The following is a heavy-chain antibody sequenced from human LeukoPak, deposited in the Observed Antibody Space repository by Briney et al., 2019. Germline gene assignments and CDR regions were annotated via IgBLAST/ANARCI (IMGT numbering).Heavy chain of an antibody. CDR3: ARHVEVGGFDY. Sequence: SETLSLTCTVSGGSISSSSYYWGWIRQPPGKGLEWIGYIYYSGSTNYNPSLKSRVAISVDTSKNQFSLKLSSVTAADTAVYYCARHVEVGGFDYWGQGTLVTVSS. CDR1: GGSISSSSYY. D-gene: IGHD1-26*01. J-gene: IGHJ4*02. CDR2: IYYSGST. V-gene: IGHV4-61*05.